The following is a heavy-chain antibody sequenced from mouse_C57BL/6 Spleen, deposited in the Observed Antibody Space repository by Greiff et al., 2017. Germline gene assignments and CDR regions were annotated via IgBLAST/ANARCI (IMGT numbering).Heavy chain of an antibody. Sequence: VQLQQSGAELVKPGASVKMSCKASSYTFTSYWITWVKQRPGQGLEWIGDIYPGSGSTNYNEKFKSKATLTVDTSSSTAYMQLSSLTSEDSAVYYCAREGRDYYGSSYLYYFDYWGQGTTLTVSS. CDR3: AREGRDYYGSSYLYYFDY. J-gene: IGHJ2*01. CDR1: SYTFTSYW. CDR2: IYPGSGST. V-gene: IGHV1-55*01. D-gene: IGHD1-1*01.